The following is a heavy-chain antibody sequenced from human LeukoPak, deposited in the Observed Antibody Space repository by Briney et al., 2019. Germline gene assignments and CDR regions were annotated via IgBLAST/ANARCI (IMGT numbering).Heavy chain of an antibody. Sequence: GGSLRLSCAASGFNFSSYAMNWVRQAPGKGLEWVAVISYDGSNKYYADSVKGRFTISRDNSKSTQYLQMNSLRAEDTAVYYCATLADYPFDYWGQGTLVTVSS. J-gene: IGHJ4*02. CDR3: ATLADYPFDY. CDR2: ISYDGSNK. V-gene: IGHV3-30*04. CDR1: GFNFSSYA. D-gene: IGHD4-11*01.